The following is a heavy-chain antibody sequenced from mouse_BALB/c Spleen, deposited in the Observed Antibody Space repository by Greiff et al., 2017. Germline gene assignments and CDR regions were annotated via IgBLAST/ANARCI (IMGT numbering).Heavy chain of an antibody. CDR3: ARSVITSWFAY. V-gene: IGHV1-9*01. D-gene: IGHD2-4*01. CDR2: ILPGSGST. Sequence: VQLQQSGAELMKPGASVKISCKATGYTFSSYWIEWVKQRPGHGLEWIREILPGSGSTNYNEKFKGKATFTADTSSNTAYMQLSSLTSEDSAVYYCARSVITSWFAYWGQGTLVTVSA. CDR1: GYTFSSYW. J-gene: IGHJ3*01.